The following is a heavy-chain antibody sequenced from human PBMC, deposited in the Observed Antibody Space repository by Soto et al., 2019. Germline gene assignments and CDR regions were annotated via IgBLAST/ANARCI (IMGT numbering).Heavy chain of an antibody. J-gene: IGHJ6*02. Sequence: GASVKVSCKASGGTFSSYAISWVRQAPGQGLEWMGGIIPIFGTANYAQKFQGRVTITADKSTSTAYMELSSLRSEDTAVYYCAKSSTVTDEESYDHFYYNYYGMDVWGQGTTVTVSS. D-gene: IGHD4-17*01. CDR1: GGTFSSYA. CDR2: IIPIFGTA. CDR3: AKSSTVTDEESYDHFYYNYYGMDV. V-gene: IGHV1-69*06.